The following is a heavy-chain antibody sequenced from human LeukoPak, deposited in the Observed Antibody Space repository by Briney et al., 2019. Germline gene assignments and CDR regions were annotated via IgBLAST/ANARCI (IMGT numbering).Heavy chain of an antibody. J-gene: IGHJ4*02. CDR3: ARGYGSGEDGDY. CDR1: GFTFDDYG. V-gene: IGHV3-20*04. Sequence: GGSLRLSCAASGFTFDDYGMRWVRQAPGKGLEWVSGINWNGSSTGYADSLKGRFTISRDNAKNSLYLQMISLRAEDTALYYCARGYGSGEDGDYWGQGTLVTVSS. D-gene: IGHD3-10*01. CDR2: INWNGSST.